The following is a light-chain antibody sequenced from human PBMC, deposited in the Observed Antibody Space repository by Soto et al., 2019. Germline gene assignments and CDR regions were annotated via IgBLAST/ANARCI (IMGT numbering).Light chain of an antibody. CDR2: DVS. V-gene: IGLV2-14*01. Sequence: QSALTQPASVSGSPGQSITISCTGTSSDVGGYHYVSWYQQYPGKAPKVMIYDVSNRPSGVSNRFSGSKSGNTASLTISGLQAEDEADYYYSSYTTSSTYVFGTGTKVTVL. CDR3: SSYTTSSTYV. J-gene: IGLJ1*01. CDR1: SSDVGGYHY.